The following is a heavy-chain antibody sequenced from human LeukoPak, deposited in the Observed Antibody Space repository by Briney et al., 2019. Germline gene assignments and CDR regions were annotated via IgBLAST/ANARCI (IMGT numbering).Heavy chain of an antibody. J-gene: IGHJ4*02. CDR3: AKDLGLWSGYYTFDY. D-gene: IGHD3-3*01. V-gene: IGHV3-23*01. CDR1: GFTFSSYA. CDR2: ISGSGGST. Sequence: PGGSLRLSCAASGFTFSSYAISWVRQAPGKGLEWVSAISGSGGSTYYADSVKGRFTISRDNSKNTLYLQMNSLRAEDTAVYYCAKDLGLWSGYYTFDYWGQGTLVTVSS.